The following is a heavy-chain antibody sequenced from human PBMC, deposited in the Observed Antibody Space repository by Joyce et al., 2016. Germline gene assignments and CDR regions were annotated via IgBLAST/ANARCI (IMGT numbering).Heavy chain of an antibody. D-gene: IGHD3-22*01. Sequence: EVQLLESGGGLVQPGGSLRLSCAASGFTVTRYDMSWVRQAPGKGLEWVPAISGGGGNTYYADSVRGRFTISRDNSKNTLYLQMHSLRVEDTALYYCVKELYYFDSSGSDDFDIWGQGTMVTVSS. CDR1: GFTVTRYD. V-gene: IGHV3-23*01. CDR3: VKELYYFDSSGSDDFDI. CDR2: ISGGGGNT. J-gene: IGHJ3*02.